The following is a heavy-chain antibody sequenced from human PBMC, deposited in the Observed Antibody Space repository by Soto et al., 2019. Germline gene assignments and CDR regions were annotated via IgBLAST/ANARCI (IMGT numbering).Heavy chain of an antibody. J-gene: IGHJ2*01. CDR2: ITPLFGTA. CDR3: ARVTSTGIDYCDYKPYWYFDL. D-gene: IGHD4-17*01. CDR1: GGTFSSYA. Sequence: QVQLVQSGAEVKKPGSSVKVSCKASGGTFSSYAISWVRQAPGQGLECMGGITPLFGTANYAQKFQGRVTITADESTSTAYMELSSLRSEDTAVYYCARVTSTGIDYCDYKPYWYFDLWGRGTLVTVSS. V-gene: IGHV1-69*01.